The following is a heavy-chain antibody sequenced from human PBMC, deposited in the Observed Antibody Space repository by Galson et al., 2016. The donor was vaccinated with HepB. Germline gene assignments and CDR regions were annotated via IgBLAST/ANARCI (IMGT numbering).Heavy chain of an antibody. CDR3: ARERGYLRISIFGVATEGFGMDV. Sequence: SVKVSCKGSGGTFSKDAITWVRQAPGQGLEWMGGIIPGFGTPNYAQKFQGRVTITADESTSTAYMEGRSLRSEDTAVYYCARERGYLRISIFGVATEGFGMDVWGQGTTVTVSS. D-gene: IGHD3-3*01. CDR2: IIPGFGTP. V-gene: IGHV1-69*13. J-gene: IGHJ6*02. CDR1: GGTFSKDA.